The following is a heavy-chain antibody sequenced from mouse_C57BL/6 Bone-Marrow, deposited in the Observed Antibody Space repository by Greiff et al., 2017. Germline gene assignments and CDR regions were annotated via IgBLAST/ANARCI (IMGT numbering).Heavy chain of an antibody. CDR1: GYAFSSYW. Sequence: VQLQQSGAELVKPGASVKISCKASGYAFSSYWKNWVKQRPGKGLEWIGQFYPGDGDTNYNGKFKGKATLTEDKSSSTAYMQLSSLTAEDSAVYFCARRGWLLLFAYWGQGTLVTVSA. V-gene: IGHV1-80*01. D-gene: IGHD2-3*01. CDR3: ARRGWLLLFAY. J-gene: IGHJ3*01. CDR2: FYPGDGDT.